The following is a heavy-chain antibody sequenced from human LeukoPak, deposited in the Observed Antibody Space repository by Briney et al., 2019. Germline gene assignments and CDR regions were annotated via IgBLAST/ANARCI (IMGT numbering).Heavy chain of an antibody. CDR1: GFTVSSNY. CDR2: IYSGGST. D-gene: IGHD5-12*01. CDR3: AREGIIVATVN. V-gene: IGHV3-53*01. Sequence: GGSLRLSCAASGFTVSSNYMSWVRQAPGEGLEWVSVIYSGGSTYYADSVKGRFTISRDNSRNTLYPQMNSLRAEDTAVYYCAREGIIVATVNWGQGTLVTVSS. J-gene: IGHJ4*02.